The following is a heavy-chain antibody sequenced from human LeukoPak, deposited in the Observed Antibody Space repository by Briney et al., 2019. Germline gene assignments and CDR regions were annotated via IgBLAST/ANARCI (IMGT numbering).Heavy chain of an antibody. Sequence: GASVKVSCKASGYTFTSYGISWVRQAPGQGLERMGWISAYNGNTNYAQKLQGRVTMTTDTSTSTAYMELRSLRSDDTAVYYCARDSRAGYSYGYYYWGQGTLVTVSS. CDR2: ISAYNGNT. CDR1: GYTFTSYG. J-gene: IGHJ4*02. V-gene: IGHV1-18*01. D-gene: IGHD5-18*01. CDR3: ARDSRAGYSYGYYY.